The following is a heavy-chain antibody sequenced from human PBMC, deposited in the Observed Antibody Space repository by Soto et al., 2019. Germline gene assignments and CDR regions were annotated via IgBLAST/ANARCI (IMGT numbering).Heavy chain of an antibody. CDR1: GFSLSTSGVG. J-gene: IGHJ4*02. CDR3: ARSRGSGWFVY. Sequence: QITLKESGPTLVKPTQTLTLTCTFSGFSLSTSGVGVGWIRQPPGKALEWLALIYWDDDKRYSPSLKSRLTXTXXTAKNQVVLTMTNMDPVDTATYYCARSRGSGWFVYWGQGTLVTVSS. CDR2: IYWDDDK. V-gene: IGHV2-5*02. D-gene: IGHD6-19*01.